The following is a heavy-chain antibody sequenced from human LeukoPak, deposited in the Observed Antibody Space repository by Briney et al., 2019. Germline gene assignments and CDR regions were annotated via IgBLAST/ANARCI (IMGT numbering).Heavy chain of an antibody. J-gene: IGHJ4*02. CDR1: GYTFSGYY. V-gene: IGHV1-2*02. CDR3: ARGKTMVYCGGDCYRFDN. CDR2: INPNSGGT. D-gene: IGHD2-21*02. Sequence: ASVKVSCKASGYTFSGYYMHWVRQAPGQGLEWLGWINPNSGGTNYAQKFQGRVTMTRDTSISTAYMELSRLLSGDAAVYYCARGKTMVYCGGDCYRFDNWGQGTLVTVSS.